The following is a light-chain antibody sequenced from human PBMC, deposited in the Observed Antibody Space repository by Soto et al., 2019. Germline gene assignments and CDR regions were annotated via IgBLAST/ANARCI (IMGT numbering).Light chain of an antibody. CDR3: QQSNNWYT. V-gene: IGKV3-15*01. CDR2: GAS. Sequence: EIVMTQSPATLSVSPGERATLSCRASQSVRTNLAWYQQKTGQAPRLLIYGASTRATGIPARFSGSGSGTEFTLTISSLQSEDFAVYYCQQSNNWYTFGQGTKLEIK. J-gene: IGKJ2*01. CDR1: QSVRTN.